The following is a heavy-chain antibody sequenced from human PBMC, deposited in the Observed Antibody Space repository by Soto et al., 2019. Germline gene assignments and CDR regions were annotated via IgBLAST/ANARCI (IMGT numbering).Heavy chain of an antibody. V-gene: IGHV3-74*01. CDR2: INSDGSST. CDR3: ARSGRDLEYYYYYYGMDV. J-gene: IGHJ6*02. D-gene: IGHD2-21*02. Sequence: GGSLRLSCAASGFTFSSYWIHWGRQAPGKGLVWVSRINSDGSSTSYADSVKGRFTISRDNAKNTLYLQMNSLRAEDTAVYYCARSGRDLEYYYYYYGMDVWGQGTTVTVSS. CDR1: GFTFSSYW.